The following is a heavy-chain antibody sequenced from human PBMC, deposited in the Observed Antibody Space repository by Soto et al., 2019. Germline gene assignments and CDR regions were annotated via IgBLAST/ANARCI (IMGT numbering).Heavy chain of an antibody. J-gene: IGHJ1*01. D-gene: IGHD2-21*02. CDR1: GGSISSGGYY. Sequence: QVQLQESGPGLVKPSQTLSLTCTVSGGSISSGGYYWSWIRQHPGKGLEWIGYIYYSGSTYYNPSLKSRVTISVDTSKNQFSLKLSSVTAADTAVYYCARAGYCGGDCYSRAFTEYFQHWGQGTLVTVSS. CDR2: IYYSGST. V-gene: IGHV4-31*03. CDR3: ARAGYCGGDCYSRAFTEYFQH.